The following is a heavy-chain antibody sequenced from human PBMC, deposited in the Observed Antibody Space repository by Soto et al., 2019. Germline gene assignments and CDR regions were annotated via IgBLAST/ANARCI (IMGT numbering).Heavy chain of an antibody. D-gene: IGHD6-19*01. CDR3: ASLRGAVAGPYYYYGMDV. J-gene: IGHJ6*02. CDR2: IDPSDSYT. V-gene: IGHV5-10-1*01. CDR1: GYSFTSYW. Sequence: GESLKISCKGSGYSFTSYWISWVRQMPGKGLEWMGRIDPSDSYTNYSPSFQGHVTISAYKSISTAYLQWSSLKASDTAMYYCASLRGAVAGPYYYYGMDVWGQGTTVTVSS.